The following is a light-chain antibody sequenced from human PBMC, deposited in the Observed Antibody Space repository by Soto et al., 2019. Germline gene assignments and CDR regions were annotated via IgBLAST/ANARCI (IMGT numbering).Light chain of an antibody. CDR2: EVT. J-gene: IGLJ1*01. V-gene: IGLV2-8*01. Sequence: QSVLTQPPSASGSPGQSVTISCTGTSSDVGGYDYVSWYQQHPGKAPKLMIYEVTKRPSGVPDRFSGSKSGNTASLTVSGLQVEDRADYYCSSYGGNNNFVFGRGTKVTVL. CDR3: SSYGGNNNFV. CDR1: SSDVGGYDY.